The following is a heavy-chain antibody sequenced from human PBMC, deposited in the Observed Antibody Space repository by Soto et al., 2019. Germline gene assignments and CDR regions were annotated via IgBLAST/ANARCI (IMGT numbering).Heavy chain of an antibody. CDR3: AKDEGYCSSTSCIWNYYYYYMDV. CDR2: ISWNSGSM. Sequence: PGGSLRLSCAASGFTFDDYAMHWVRQAPETGVESVSGISWNSGSMGYADSVKGRFTISRDNAKNSLYLQMNSLRAEDTALYYCAKDEGYCSSTSCIWNYYYYYMDVWGKGTTVTVSS. J-gene: IGHJ6*03. V-gene: IGHV3-9*01. D-gene: IGHD2-2*01. CDR1: GFTFDDYA.